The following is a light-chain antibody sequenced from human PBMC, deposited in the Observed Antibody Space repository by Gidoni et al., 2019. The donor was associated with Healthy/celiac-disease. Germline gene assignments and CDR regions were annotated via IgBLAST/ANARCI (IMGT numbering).Light chain of an antibody. V-gene: IGKV4-1*01. Sequence: GSLGERATINCKSSQSVLYSSNNKNYLAWYQQKPGQPPKLLIYWASTRESGVPDRFSGSGSGTDFTLTISSLQAEDVAVYYCQQYYSTPPYTFGQXTKLEIK. CDR2: WAS. J-gene: IGKJ2*01. CDR1: QSVLYSSNNKNY. CDR3: QQYYSTPPYT.